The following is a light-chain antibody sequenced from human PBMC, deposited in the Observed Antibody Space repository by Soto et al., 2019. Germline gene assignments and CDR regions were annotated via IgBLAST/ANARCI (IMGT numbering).Light chain of an antibody. CDR1: SSDIGGHNY. J-gene: IGLJ2*01. CDR3: TSFTSRRTLV. CDR2: DVS. Sequence: QSALTQPASVSGSPGQSITISCAGTSSDIGGHNYVSWYQQHPGKAPKLMIYDVSNRPPGVSNRFSGSKSGNTASLTIYGLQAEDEADYYCTSFTSRRTLVFGGGTKLTVL. V-gene: IGLV2-14*01.